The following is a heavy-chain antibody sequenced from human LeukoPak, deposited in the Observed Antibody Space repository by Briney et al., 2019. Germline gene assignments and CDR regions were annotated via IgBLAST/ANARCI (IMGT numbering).Heavy chain of an antibody. CDR2: ITATSSST. Sequence: GGSLRLSCAASGFTFSSYGMSWVRQAPGKGLEWVSAITATSSSTHDADSVQGRFAISRDNSKNTLYLQINSLRPEDTAIYYCAKVDNWKYGHHDYWGQGTLVTVSS. CDR1: GFTFSSYG. CDR3: AKVDNWKYGHHDY. V-gene: IGHV3-23*01. J-gene: IGHJ4*02. D-gene: IGHD1-1*01.